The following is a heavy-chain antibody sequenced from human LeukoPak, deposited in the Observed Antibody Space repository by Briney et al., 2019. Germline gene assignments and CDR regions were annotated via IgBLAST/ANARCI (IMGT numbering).Heavy chain of an antibody. CDR1: GGSISSYY. V-gene: IGHV4-59*08. Sequence: SGTLSLTCTVSGGSISSYYWSWIRQPPGKGLEWIGYIYYSGSTNYNPSLKSRVTISVDTSKNQFSLKLSSVTAADTAVYYCARAEVVVGILWWVQGYYFDYWGQGTLVTVSS. D-gene: IGHD2-21*01. J-gene: IGHJ4*02. CDR2: IYYSGST. CDR3: ARAEVVVGILWWVQGYYFDY.